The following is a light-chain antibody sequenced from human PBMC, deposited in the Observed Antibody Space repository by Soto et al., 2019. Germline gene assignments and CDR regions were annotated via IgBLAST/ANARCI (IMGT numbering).Light chain of an antibody. CDR2: EGS. V-gene: IGLV2-23*01. CDR3: CSYAGRGV. Sequence: QSALTQPASVSGPPGQSITISCTGTSSDVGSYNLVSWYQQHPGKAPKLMIYEGSKRPSGVSNRFSGSKSGNTASLTISGLQAEDEADYYCCSYAGRGVFGTGTKLTVL. CDR1: SSDVGSYNL. J-gene: IGLJ1*01.